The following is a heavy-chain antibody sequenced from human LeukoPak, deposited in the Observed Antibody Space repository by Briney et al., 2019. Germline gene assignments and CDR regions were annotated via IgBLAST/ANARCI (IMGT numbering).Heavy chain of an antibody. CDR3: AKDISEDTAVGYFDY. CDR2: ISWDGGST. V-gene: IGHV3-43*01. CDR1: GFTVSSNY. D-gene: IGHD5-18*01. Sequence: GSLRLSCAASGFTVSSNYMSWVRQAPGKGLEWVSLISWDGGSTYYADSVKGRFTISRDNSKNSLYLQMNSLRTEDTALYYCAKDISEDTAVGYFDYWGQGTLVTVSS. J-gene: IGHJ4*02.